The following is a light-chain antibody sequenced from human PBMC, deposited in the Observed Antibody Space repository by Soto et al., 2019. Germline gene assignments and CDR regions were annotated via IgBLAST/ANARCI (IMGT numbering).Light chain of an antibody. CDR2: LGS. Sequence: DIVMTQSPLSLPVTPGEPASISCRSSQSLLHSNGYNYLDWYLQKQGQSPQLLTYLGSHRDSGVPDRFSGSASGTDFTLKSTRVEAEDVGVYYCMQALQTPWTFGQGTKVEIK. J-gene: IGKJ1*01. V-gene: IGKV2-28*01. CDR3: MQALQTPWT. CDR1: QSLLHSNGYNY.